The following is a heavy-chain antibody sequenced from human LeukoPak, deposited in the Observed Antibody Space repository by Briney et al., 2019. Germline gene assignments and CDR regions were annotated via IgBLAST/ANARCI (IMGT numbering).Heavy chain of an antibody. V-gene: IGHV3-30-3*01. D-gene: IGHD2-2*01. Sequence: GSPLTLFCAVSAFRHNDYAMHWVRQATGKGLEWVTVISHEGNNKYYADSVKGRFTISRDNSKKTLYLQMNSLRAEDTAVYYCARDLSKMYCSSSGCDYYYYGMDVWGQGTTVTVSS. J-gene: IGHJ6*02. CDR2: ISHEGNNK. CDR3: ARDLSKMYCSSSGCDYYYYGMDV. CDR1: AFRHNDYA.